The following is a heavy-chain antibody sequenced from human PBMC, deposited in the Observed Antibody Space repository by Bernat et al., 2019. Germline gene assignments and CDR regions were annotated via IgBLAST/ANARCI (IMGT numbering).Heavy chain of an antibody. CDR2: SSESGDKT. Sequence: EVRLLESGGGLVQPGGSLRLSCAASGFTFSSHVMNWVRQGPGKGLAWVSRSSESGDKTRYPDSVEGRFTISRDNSKNTMYLKMTRLRAEDTAVYYCAKEECSGGACYATDYWGQGTLVTVSS. CDR3: AKEECSGGACYATDY. J-gene: IGHJ4*02. D-gene: IGHD2-15*01. V-gene: IGHV3-23*01. CDR1: GFTFSSHV.